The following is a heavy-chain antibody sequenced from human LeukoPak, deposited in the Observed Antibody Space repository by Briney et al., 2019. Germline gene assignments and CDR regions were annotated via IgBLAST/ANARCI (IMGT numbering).Heavy chain of an antibody. J-gene: IGHJ3*02. CDR3: ARGRDPAAFDI. D-gene: IGHD5-24*01. CDR2: ISSSSSTI. V-gene: IGHV3-48*04. CDR1: GFTFSSYS. Sequence: PGGSLRLSCAASGFTFSSYSVNWVRQAPGKGLEWVSYISSSSSTIYYADSVKGRFTISRDNAKNSLYLQMNSLRAEDTAVYYCARGRDPAAFDIWGQGIMVTVSS.